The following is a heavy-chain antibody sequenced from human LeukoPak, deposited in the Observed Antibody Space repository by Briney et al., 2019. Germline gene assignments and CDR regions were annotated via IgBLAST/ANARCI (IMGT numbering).Heavy chain of an antibody. CDR2: ICSSSSTI. V-gene: IGHV3-48*01. CDR3: ARPDCSGGSCYSSGAFDI. D-gene: IGHD2-15*01. Sequence: PGGSLRLSCAASGFTFSSYSMNWGRQGPGKGPEWGSYICSSSSTIYYADSVKGRFTISRDNAKNSLYLQMNSLRAEDTAVYYCARPDCSGGSCYSSGAFDIWGQGTMVTVSS. CDR1: GFTFSSYS. J-gene: IGHJ3*02.